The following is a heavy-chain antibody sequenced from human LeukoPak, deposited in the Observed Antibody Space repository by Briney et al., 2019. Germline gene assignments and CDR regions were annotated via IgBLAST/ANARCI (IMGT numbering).Heavy chain of an antibody. V-gene: IGHV4-39*07. Sequence: PSETLSLTCTVSGGSISSSSYYWGWIRQPPGKGLEWIGSIYYSGSTYYNPSLKSRVTISVDTSKNQFSLKLSPVTAADTAVYYCARERRIAAAGRHYFDYWGQGTLVTVSS. J-gene: IGHJ4*02. D-gene: IGHD6-13*01. CDR2: IYYSGST. CDR3: ARERRIAAAGRHYFDY. CDR1: GGSISSSSYY.